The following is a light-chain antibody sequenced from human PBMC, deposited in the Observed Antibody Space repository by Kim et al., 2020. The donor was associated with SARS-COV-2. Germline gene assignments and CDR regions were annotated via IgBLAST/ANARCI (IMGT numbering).Light chain of an antibody. CDR3: QQYSDYPWT. CDR2: KTS. Sequence: DIQMTQSPSTLSASVGDTVTMTCRASQNIDNWLAWYQQKPGKAPKLLMYKTSNLESGVPSTFSGSASGTEFTLTISSLQPDDFATYYCQQYSDYPWTFGQGTKVDIK. CDR1: QNIDNW. J-gene: IGKJ1*01. V-gene: IGKV1-5*03.